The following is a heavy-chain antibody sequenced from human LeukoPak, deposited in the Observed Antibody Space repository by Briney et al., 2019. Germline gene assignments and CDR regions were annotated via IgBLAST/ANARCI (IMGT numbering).Heavy chain of an antibody. V-gene: IGHV1-8*01. CDR3: ARGIAARRRGYYYMDV. J-gene: IGHJ6*03. D-gene: IGHD6-6*01. CDR1: GYTFTSYD. CDR2: MNPNSGNT. Sequence: ASVKVSCKASGYTFTSYDINWVRQATGQGLEWMGWMNPNSGNTGYAQKFQGRVTMTRNTSISTAYMELSSLRSEDTAVYYCARGIAARRRGYYYMDVWGKGTTVTVSS.